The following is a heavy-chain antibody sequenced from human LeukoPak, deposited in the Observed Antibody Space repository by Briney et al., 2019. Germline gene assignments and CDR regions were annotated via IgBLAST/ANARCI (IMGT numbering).Heavy chain of an antibody. J-gene: IGHJ3*02. V-gene: IGHV4-30-4*08. Sequence: SQTLSLTCTVSGDSISNGDYYWSWTRQHPEKGLECIGHIYYSGATYYNPSLKSRLTISVDTPKSQFSLKLSSMTAADTAMYYCARLSRSSGGYPYVFDIWGQGIMVTVSS. CDR1: GDSISNGDYY. D-gene: IGHD2-15*01. CDR3: ARLSRSSGGYPYVFDI. CDR2: IYYSGAT.